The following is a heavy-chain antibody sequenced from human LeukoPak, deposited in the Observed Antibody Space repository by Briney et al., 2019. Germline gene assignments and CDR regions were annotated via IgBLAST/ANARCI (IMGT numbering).Heavy chain of an antibody. V-gene: IGHV1-2*02. CDR2: INPDSGDT. CDR1: GYTFTYYY. CDR3: ARDPYGDNHLDY. J-gene: IGHJ4*02. Sequence: ASVKVSCKASGYTFTYYYIHWVRQAPGQGLEWMVWINPDSGDTKYVQKFQGRVTMTRDTSISTAYIDLSSLRSDDTAVYYCARDPYGDNHLDYWGQGTLVTVSS. D-gene: IGHD4-17*01.